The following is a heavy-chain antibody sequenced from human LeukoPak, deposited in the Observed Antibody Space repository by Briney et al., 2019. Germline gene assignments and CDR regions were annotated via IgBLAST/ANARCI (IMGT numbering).Heavy chain of an antibody. CDR1: GFTFSSYS. J-gene: IGHJ4*02. CDR2: ISSSSSTI. D-gene: IGHD3-3*01. Sequence: GGSLRLSCAASGFTFSSYSMNWVRQAPGKGLEWVSYISSSSSTIYYADSVKGRFTISRDNAKNSLYLQMNSLRAEDTAVYYCARMDRYYDFWSGYYVYYFDYWGQGTLVTVSS. CDR3: ARMDRYYDFWSGYYVYYFDY. V-gene: IGHV3-48*04.